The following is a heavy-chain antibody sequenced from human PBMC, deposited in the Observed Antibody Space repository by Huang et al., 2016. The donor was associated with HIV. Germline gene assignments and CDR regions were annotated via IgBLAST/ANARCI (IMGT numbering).Heavy chain of an antibody. D-gene: IGHD3-10*01. Sequence: QVQLVQSGAEVKKPGASVKISCKASGYTLTTYHMHWVRQAPGQGLEWMGMINTSGASTRYAQTFQGRVTMTSDTSTSTVYMELSSLTPEDTAVYYCARALLLFGLGSPLDFWGQGSLVTVSS. J-gene: IGHJ4*02. CDR1: GYTLTTYH. V-gene: IGHV1-46*01. CDR3: ARALLLFGLGSPLDF. CDR2: INTSGAST.